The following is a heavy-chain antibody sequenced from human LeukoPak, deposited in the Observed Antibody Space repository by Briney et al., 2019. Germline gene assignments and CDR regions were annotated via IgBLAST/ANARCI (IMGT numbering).Heavy chain of an antibody. J-gene: IGHJ6*02. D-gene: IGHD3-16*02. CDR2: MNPNSGNT. CDR3: ARVRTTSYYDYVWGSYRGYYYYYGMDV. V-gene: IGHV1-8*01. Sequence: ASVKVSCKASGYTFTSYDINWVRQATGQGLEWMGWMNPNSGNTGYAQKFQGRVTMTRNTSISTAYMELSSLRSEDTAVYYCARVRTTSYYDYVWGSYRGYYYYYGMDVWGQGTTVTVSS. CDR1: GYTFTSYD.